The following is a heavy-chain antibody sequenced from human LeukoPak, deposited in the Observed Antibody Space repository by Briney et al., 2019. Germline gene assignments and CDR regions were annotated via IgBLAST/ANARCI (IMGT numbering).Heavy chain of an antibody. V-gene: IGHV3-23*01. CDR1: GFTFSNYA. D-gene: IGHD3-9*01. CDR3: VIWGDYDVLTGYYVPAY. J-gene: IGHJ4*02. CDR2: ITGSGTNT. Sequence: GASLRLSCVASGFTFSNYAMSWVRQAPEKGLEWVSAITGSGTNTYYADSVKGRFTISRDNSKNTVFLQINSLRHEDTAIYYCVIWGDYDVLTGYYVPAYWGQGTLVTVSS.